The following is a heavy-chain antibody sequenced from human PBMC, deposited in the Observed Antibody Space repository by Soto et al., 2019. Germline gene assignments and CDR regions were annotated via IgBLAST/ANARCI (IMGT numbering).Heavy chain of an antibody. CDR1: GFTFSSYS. D-gene: IGHD3-22*01. CDR2: ISGSGGST. CDR3: AKSRGSGYDY. V-gene: IGHV3-23*01. Sequence: GGSLRLSCAASGFTFSSYSMNWVRQAPGKGLEWVSAISGSGGSTYYADSVKGRFTISRDNSKNTLYLQMNSLRAEDTAVYYCAKSRGSGYDYWGQGTLVTVSS. J-gene: IGHJ4*02.